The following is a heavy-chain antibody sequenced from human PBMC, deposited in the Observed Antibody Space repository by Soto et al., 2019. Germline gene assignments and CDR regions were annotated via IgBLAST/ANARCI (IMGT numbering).Heavy chain of an antibody. J-gene: IGHJ6*03. CDR1: GITVGSGW. CDR2: INSDGSST. CDR3: ASIPTITIFGVVIPSYYMDV. V-gene: IGHV3-74*01. Sequence: GSLRLSGSASGITVGSGWMHCIRQAPGKGLVWVSRINSDGSSTSYADSVKGRFTISRDNAKNTLYLQMSSLRAEDTAVYYCASIPTITIFGVVIPSYYMDVWGKGTTVTV. D-gene: IGHD3-3*01.